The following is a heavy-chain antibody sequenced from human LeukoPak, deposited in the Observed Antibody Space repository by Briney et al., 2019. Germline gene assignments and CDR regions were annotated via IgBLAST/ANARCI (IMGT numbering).Heavy chain of an antibody. J-gene: IGHJ4*02. D-gene: IGHD4-17*01. CDR2: IWYDGSNK. Sequence: GRSLRLSCAASGFTSNSYGIHWVRQAPGKGLEWVAFIWYDGSNKYYADSVKGRFTISRDNSKNTLYLQMNSLRAEDTAVYYCARARTTRGFDYWGQGTLVTVSS. CDR1: GFTSNSYG. V-gene: IGHV3-33*01. CDR3: ARARTTRGFDY.